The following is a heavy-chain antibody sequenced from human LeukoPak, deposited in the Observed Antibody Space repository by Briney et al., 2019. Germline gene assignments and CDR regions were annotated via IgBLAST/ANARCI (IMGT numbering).Heavy chain of an antibody. CDR2: VTGDGENT. J-gene: IGHJ4*02. CDR1: GFTFFTYT. Sequence: GGSLRLSCAASGFTFFTYTMSWVRQTPGKRLEWVSAVTGDGENTYYADSVKGRFTISRDNSKNTLYLQMNSLRAEDTAVYYCARGNGYGDYFPFDYWGQGTLVTVSS. CDR3: ARGNGYGDYFPFDY. V-gene: IGHV3-23*01. D-gene: IGHD4-17*01.